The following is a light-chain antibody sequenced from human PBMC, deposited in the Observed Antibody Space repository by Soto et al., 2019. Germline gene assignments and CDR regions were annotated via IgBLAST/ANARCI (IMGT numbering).Light chain of an antibody. Sequence: ETVLTQSPGTGSCSPGGRSTVSCRSSQSVGGSSLAWYQQRPGQAPSLLIYDTSKRATGIPDRFSGSGSGTDFTLTISSLEPEDFAVYYCQQYQNSPRTFGQGTKVDI. CDR3: QQYQNSPRT. CDR1: QSVGGSS. J-gene: IGKJ1*01. CDR2: DTS. V-gene: IGKV3-20*01.